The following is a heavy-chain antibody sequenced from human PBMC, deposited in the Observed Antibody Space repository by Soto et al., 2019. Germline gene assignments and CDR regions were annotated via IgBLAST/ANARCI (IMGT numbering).Heavy chain of an antibody. J-gene: IGHJ1*01. CDR2: ISSSSSYT. Sequence: QVQLVESGGGLVKPGGSLRLSCAASGFTFSDYYMSWIRQAPGKGLEWVSYISSSSSYTNYADSVKGRFTISRDNAKNSLYLQMNSLRAEDTAVYYCARDVPVEEVYASLTWYFQHWGQGTLVTVSS. D-gene: IGHD2-8*01. CDR3: ARDVPVEEVYASLTWYFQH. V-gene: IGHV3-11*06. CDR1: GFTFSDYY.